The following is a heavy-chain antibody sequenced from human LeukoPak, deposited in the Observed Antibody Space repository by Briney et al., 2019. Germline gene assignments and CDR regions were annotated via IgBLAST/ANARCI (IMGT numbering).Heavy chain of an antibody. CDR3: AKGAMGVVVAPTEFDH. J-gene: IGHJ4*02. CDR1: GFTFSNYA. V-gene: IGHV3-23*01. D-gene: IGHD2-15*01. Sequence: RGSLRLSCAASGFTFSNYAMNWVREAPGKGVEWFSAISGSGGITSYADSVTGRFTISRDNSKNILYLQVNSLRAEDTAVYYCAKGAMGVVVAPTEFDHWGQGALVTVSS. CDR2: ISGSGGIT.